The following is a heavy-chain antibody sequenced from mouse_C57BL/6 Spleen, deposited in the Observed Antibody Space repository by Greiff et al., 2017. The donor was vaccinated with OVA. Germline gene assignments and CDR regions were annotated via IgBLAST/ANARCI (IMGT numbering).Heavy chain of an antibody. Sequence: VQLQQPGAELVMPGASVKLSCKASGYTFTSYWMHWVKQRPGQGLEWIGEIDPSDSYTNYNQKFKGKSTLTVDKSSSTAYMQLSSLTSEDSAVYYCARSYDDGDYFDYWGQGTTLTVSS. D-gene: IGHD2-12*01. V-gene: IGHV1-69*01. CDR1: GYTFTSYW. CDR2: IDPSDSYT. CDR3: ARSYDDGDYFDY. J-gene: IGHJ2*01.